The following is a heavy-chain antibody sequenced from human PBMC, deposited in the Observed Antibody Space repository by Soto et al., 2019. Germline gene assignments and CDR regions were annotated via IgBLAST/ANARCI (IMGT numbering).Heavy chain of an antibody. D-gene: IGHD6-19*01. CDR3: ARLSVSSAWSHDY. V-gene: IGHV5-10-1*01. Sequence: GESLKISCKGSGYSFISYWISWVRQMPGKGLEWMGRIDPSDSYTTYNPSFRGHVTISADKSISTAYLQWSSLKASDTAMYYCARLSVSSAWSHDYWGQGTLVTVS. CDR1: GYSFISYW. J-gene: IGHJ4*02. CDR2: IDPSDSYT.